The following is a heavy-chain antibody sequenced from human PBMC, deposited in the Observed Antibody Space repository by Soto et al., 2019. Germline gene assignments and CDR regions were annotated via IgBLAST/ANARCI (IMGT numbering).Heavy chain of an antibody. CDR3: ARGQEYGSNSDALDM. J-gene: IGHJ3*02. CDR2: ILPIFGTA. Sequence: QVQLVQSGAEVKKPGSSVKVSCKASGGTFSTSSINWVRQAPGQRPEWMGNILPIFGTADYAQKFQGRVIITANKSTNTAYWGVRSLLSENTSVYYCARGQEYGSNSDALDMWGQGSVVTVSS. CDR1: GGTFSTSS. V-gene: IGHV1-69*14. D-gene: IGHD4-4*01.